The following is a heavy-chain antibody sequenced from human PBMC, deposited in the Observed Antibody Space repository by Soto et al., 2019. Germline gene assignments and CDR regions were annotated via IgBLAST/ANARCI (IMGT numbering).Heavy chain of an antibody. CDR2: ISFDGKNK. V-gene: IGHV3-30*04. Sequence: PGGSLRLSCAASGFTFSDYAMHWVRQAPGKGLEWVTVISFDGKNKYYADSVKGRFTISRDNSKNTLYLQMNSLRAEDTAVYYCARDRRWEQWLTDAFDIWGQGTMVTVSS. J-gene: IGHJ3*02. CDR3: ARDRRWEQWLTDAFDI. D-gene: IGHD6-19*01. CDR1: GFTFSDYA.